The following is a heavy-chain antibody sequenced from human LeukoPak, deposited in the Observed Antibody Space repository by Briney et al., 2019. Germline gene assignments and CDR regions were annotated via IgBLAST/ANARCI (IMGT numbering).Heavy chain of an antibody. V-gene: IGHV3-9*01. J-gene: IGHJ4*02. CDR2: ISWNSGSI. D-gene: IGHD6-19*01. Sequence: GGSLRLSCAASGFTFDDYAMHWVRQAPGKGLEWVSGISWNSGSIGYADSVKGRFTISRDNAKNSLYLQMNSLRAEDTALYYCAEDRGSSGWWYFDYWGQGTLVTVSS. CDR1: GFTFDDYA. CDR3: AEDRGSSGWWYFDY.